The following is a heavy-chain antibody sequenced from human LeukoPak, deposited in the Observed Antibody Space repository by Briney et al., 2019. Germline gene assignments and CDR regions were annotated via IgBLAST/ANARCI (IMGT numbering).Heavy chain of an antibody. CDR2: IYYSGST. Sequence: SETLSLTCTVSGGSISSYYWSWIRQPPGKGLEWIGYIYYSGSTNYNPSLKSRVTISVDTSKNQFSLKLSSVTAADTAVYYCARGWMARGVTYYYYYGMDVWGQGTTVTVSS. V-gene: IGHV4-59*01. D-gene: IGHD3-10*01. CDR3: ARGWMARGVTYYYYYGMDV. J-gene: IGHJ6*02. CDR1: GGSISSYY.